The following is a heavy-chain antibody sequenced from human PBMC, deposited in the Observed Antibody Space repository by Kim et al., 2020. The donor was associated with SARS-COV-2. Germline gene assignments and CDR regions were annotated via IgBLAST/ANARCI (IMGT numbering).Heavy chain of an antibody. J-gene: IGHJ3*02. V-gene: IGHV5-10-1*01. CDR3: ARPYDSSGPSYAFDI. D-gene: IGHD3-22*01. Sequence: GESLKISCKGSGYSFTSYWISWGRQMPGKGLEWMGRIDPSDSYTNYSPSFQGHVTISADKSISTAYLQWSSLKASDTAMYYCARPYDSSGPSYAFDIWGQGTMVTVSS. CDR2: IDPSDSYT. CDR1: GYSFTSYW.